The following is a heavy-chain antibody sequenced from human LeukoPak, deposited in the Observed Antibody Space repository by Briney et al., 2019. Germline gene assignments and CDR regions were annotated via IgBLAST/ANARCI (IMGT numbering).Heavy chain of an antibody. Sequence: SQTLSLTCAISGDSVSSNSASWNWIRQSPSRGLEWLGRTYYRSKWYSENAGSVRGRITINADTSKNQFSLQLYSVTPDDTAVYYCARDLGWGMLHAFDIWGQGTMVTVPS. V-gene: IGHV6-1*01. CDR3: ARDLGWGMLHAFDI. CDR2: TYYRSKWYS. CDR1: GDSVSSNSAS. J-gene: IGHJ3*02. D-gene: IGHD2-21*01.